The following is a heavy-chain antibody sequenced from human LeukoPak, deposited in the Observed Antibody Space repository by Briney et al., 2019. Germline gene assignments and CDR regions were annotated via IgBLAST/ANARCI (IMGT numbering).Heavy chain of an antibody. CDR3: ASGPMIVNAFDI. J-gene: IGHJ3*02. V-gene: IGHV3-66*01. D-gene: IGHD3-22*01. CDR2: NYSGGST. Sequence: GGSLRLSCAASGFTVSSNYMSWVRQAPGKGLEWVSVNYSGGSTYYADSVKGRFTISRDNSKNTLYLQMNSLRAEDTAVYYCASGPMIVNAFDIWGQGTMVTVSS. CDR1: GFTVSSNY.